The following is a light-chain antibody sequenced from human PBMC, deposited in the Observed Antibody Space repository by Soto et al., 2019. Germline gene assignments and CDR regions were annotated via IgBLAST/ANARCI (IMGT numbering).Light chain of an antibody. CDR1: QRIGTY. CDR2: DKS. CDR3: LHRSNSPPTWT. V-gene: IGKV3-11*01. J-gene: IGKJ1*01. Sequence: EIVLTQSPATLSLSPGDRATLSCSASQRIGTYLAWYQQKAGQAPRLLIYDKSNRATGIPQRFSGSGSGTDLTLTISSLEPEDCAVYFCLHRSNSPPTWTFGQWTKVEI.